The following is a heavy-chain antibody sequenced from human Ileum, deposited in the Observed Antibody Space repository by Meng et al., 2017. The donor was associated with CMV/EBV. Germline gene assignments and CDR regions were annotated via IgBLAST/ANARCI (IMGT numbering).Heavy chain of an antibody. V-gene: IGHV3-30*03. CDR1: GFTFSSYD. Sequence: GGSLRLSCAASGFTFSSYDMHWVRQAPGKGLEWVAVISYDGSNKYYADSVKGRFTISRDNSKNTLYLQMNSLRAEDTSVYYSARGYCSSTSCSPPDVWGRGTMVTVSS. CDR2: ISYDGSNK. CDR3: ARGYCSSTSCSPPDV. D-gene: IGHD2-2*01. J-gene: IGHJ6*02.